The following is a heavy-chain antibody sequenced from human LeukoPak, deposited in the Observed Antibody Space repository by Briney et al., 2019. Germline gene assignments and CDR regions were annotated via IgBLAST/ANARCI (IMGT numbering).Heavy chain of an antibody. D-gene: IGHD3-10*01. CDR2: IYYSGST. J-gene: IGHJ3*02. CDR1: GGSISSYY. Sequence: SETLSLTCTVSGGSISSYYWSWIRQPPGKGLEWIGYIYYSGSTKYNPSLKSRVTISLDTSKNQFSLKLTSVTAADTAVYYCARHGGVVRGQGSDAFDIWGQGTMVTVSS. CDR3: ARHGGVVRGQGSDAFDI. V-gene: IGHV4-59*08.